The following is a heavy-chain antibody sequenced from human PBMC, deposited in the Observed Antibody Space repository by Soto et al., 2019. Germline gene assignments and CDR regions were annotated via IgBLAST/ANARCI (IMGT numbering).Heavy chain of an antibody. J-gene: IGHJ3*02. D-gene: IGHD3-22*01. CDR3: ARDWLHDSSGAIDM. Sequence: VGSLRLSCAASGFTFSGHGMHWVRQAPGNGLEWVAFIWYDGGNTYYGDSVKGRFTISRDNSRNTLYLEMNSLRAEDTAVYYCARDWLHDSSGAIDMWGQGTMVTVS. CDR1: GFTFSGHG. CDR2: IWYDGGNT. V-gene: IGHV3-33*01.